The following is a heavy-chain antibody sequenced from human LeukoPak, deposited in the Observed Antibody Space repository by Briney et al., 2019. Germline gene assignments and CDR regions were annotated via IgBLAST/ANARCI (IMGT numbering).Heavy chain of an antibody. D-gene: IGHD3-3*01. Sequence: SETLSLTCSVYDESLSSYYWGWFRQPPGKGLEWIGEINRSGSTNYNPSLMSRVTISVDTSESQFSLKLSSVTAADTAVYYCARARSGSQRWFDPWGQGTLVTVSS. CDR1: DESLSSYY. CDR3: ARARSGSQRWFDP. V-gene: IGHV4-34*01. CDR2: INRSGST. J-gene: IGHJ5*02.